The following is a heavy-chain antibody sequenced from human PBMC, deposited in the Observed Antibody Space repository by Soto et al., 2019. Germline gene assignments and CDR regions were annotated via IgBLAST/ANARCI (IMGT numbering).Heavy chain of an antibody. CDR3: TTYSSGWYVRYYYYYGMDV. D-gene: IGHD6-19*01. CDR2: IKSKTDGGTT. CDR1: GFTFSNAW. Sequence: GGSLRLSCAASGFTFSNAWTNWVRQAPGKGLEWVGRIKSKTDGGTTNYAAPVKGRFTISRDDSKNTLYLQMNSLKTEDTTVYYCTTYSSGWYVRYYYYYGMDVWGQGTTVTVSS. V-gene: IGHV3-15*07. J-gene: IGHJ6*02.